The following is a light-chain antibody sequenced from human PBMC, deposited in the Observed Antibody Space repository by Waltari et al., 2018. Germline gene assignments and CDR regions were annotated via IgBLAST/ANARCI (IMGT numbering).Light chain of an antibody. V-gene: IGLV1-40*01. CDR2: GNS. Sequence: QSVLTQPPSVSGAPGQRVTISCTGSSSNIGAGYDVHWYQQLPGTAPKLLIYGNSNRPSGVPDRFYGSKSGPSASLAITGLQAEDEADYYCQSYDSSLSVVFGTGTKVTVL. CDR3: QSYDSSLSVV. CDR1: SSNIGAGYD. J-gene: IGLJ1*01.